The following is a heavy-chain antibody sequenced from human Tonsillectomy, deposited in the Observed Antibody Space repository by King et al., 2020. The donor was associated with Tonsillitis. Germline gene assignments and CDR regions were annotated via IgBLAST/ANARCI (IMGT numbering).Heavy chain of an antibody. CDR3: ARAYYYDTSRTPDY. Sequence: QGQLVQSGGGVVQPGRSLRLSCAASGFTFSTYGIHWVRQAPGKGLEWVALISYDGSNKYYADPVRGRFTISRDTSKNTVYLQMNSLRAEDTAVYYCARAYYYDTSRTPDYWGQGTLITVSS. CDR1: GFTFSTYG. CDR2: ISYDGSNK. D-gene: IGHD3-22*01. V-gene: IGHV3-33*05. J-gene: IGHJ4*02.